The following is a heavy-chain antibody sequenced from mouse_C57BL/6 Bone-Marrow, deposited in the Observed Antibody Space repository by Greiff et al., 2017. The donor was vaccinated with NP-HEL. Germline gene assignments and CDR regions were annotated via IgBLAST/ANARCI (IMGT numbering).Heavy chain of an antibody. D-gene: IGHD2-2*01. CDR3: ARVAWFRYAMDY. CDR1: GFTFSSYA. CDR2: ISDGGSYT. V-gene: IGHV5-4*03. J-gene: IGHJ4*01. Sequence: EVMLVESGGGLVKPGGSLKLSCAASGFTFSSYAMSWVRQTPEKRLEWVATISDGGSYTYYPDNVKGRFTISRDNAKNNLYLQMSHLKSEDTAMYYCARVAWFRYAMDYWGQGTSVTVSS.